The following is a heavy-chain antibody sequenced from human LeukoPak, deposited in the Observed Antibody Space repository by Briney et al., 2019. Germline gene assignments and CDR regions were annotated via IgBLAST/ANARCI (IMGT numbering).Heavy chain of an antibody. Sequence: GGSLRLSCAASGFTFSSYWMTWVRQAPGKGLEWVAQIKKDGSDKYYVDSVKGRFTVSRDNAKNSLYLQMNSLRGEDTAVYYCAKKLGTPGPWGQGTLVTVSS. J-gene: IGHJ5*02. D-gene: IGHD4-23*01. CDR1: GFTFSSYW. V-gene: IGHV3-7*01. CDR2: IKKDGSDK. CDR3: AKKLGTPGP.